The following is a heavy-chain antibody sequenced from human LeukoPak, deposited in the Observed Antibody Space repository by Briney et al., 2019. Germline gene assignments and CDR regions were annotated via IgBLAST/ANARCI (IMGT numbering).Heavy chain of an antibody. J-gene: IGHJ5*02. D-gene: IGHD5-12*01. V-gene: IGHV1-2*02. CDR2: IKTNSGVT. CDR3: TRDRLSKWFDP. Sequence: ASVKVSCEASGLTFTGVNYIHWVRQAPGQGPEWMGWIKTNSGVTDYARKFQGRVTMTRDTSISTAYMELYRLTSDDTAMYYCTRDRLSKWFDPWDQGTLVTVSS. CDR1: GLTFTGVNY.